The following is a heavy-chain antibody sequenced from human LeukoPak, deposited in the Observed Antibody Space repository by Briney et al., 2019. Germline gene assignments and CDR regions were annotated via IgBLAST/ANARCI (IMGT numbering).Heavy chain of an antibody. J-gene: IGHJ4*02. Sequence: SETLSLTCAVYGGSFSGYYWSGISQPPGKGLEWIGEINHSGSTNYNPSLKSRVTISVDTSKNQFSLKLSSVTAADTAVYYCARAMSIAARFQTIFDYWGQGTLVTVSS. D-gene: IGHD6-6*01. CDR1: GGSFSGYY. CDR2: INHSGST. V-gene: IGHV4-34*01. CDR3: ARAMSIAARFQTIFDY.